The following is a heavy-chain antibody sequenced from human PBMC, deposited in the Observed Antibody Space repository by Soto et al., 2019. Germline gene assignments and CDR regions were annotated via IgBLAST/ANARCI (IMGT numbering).Heavy chain of an antibody. D-gene: IGHD1-7*01. CDR1: GFTISTHG. J-gene: IGHJ4*02. CDR2: IWYDGSNK. CDR3: AAATTWNFHFPY. V-gene: IGHV3-33*03. Sequence: QAQLVESGGGMVQPGTSLRLSCAASGFTISTHGMHWVRQAPGKGLEWLANIWYDGSNKFYAESVKGRFSISKDTSKNTLYLQMSSLRAEDTAVSYCAAATTWNFHFPYWGQGTQVTVSS.